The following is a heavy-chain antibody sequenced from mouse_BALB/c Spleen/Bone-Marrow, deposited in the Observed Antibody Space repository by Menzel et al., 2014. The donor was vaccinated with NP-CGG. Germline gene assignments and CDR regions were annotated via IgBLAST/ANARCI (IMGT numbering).Heavy chain of an antibody. Sequence: VQLQQPGAELVKPVASVKLSCTASGFNIKDTYMHWVKQRPEQGLGWIGRIDPANGNTKYDPKFQGKATITADTSSNTAYLQLSSLTSEDTAVYYCARNYGYGKSFAYWGQGTLVTVSA. J-gene: IGHJ3*01. CDR3: ARNYGYGKSFAY. CDR2: IDPANGNT. CDR1: GFNIKDTY. D-gene: IGHD2-2*01. V-gene: IGHV14-3*02.